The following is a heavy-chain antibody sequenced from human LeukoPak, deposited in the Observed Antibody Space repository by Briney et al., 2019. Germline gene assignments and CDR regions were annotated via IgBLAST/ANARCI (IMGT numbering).Heavy chain of an antibody. J-gene: IGHJ4*02. Sequence: GASVKVSCKTSGYSFTSQDMHWVRQTPGQSLEWMGCISPGNGDTKYSQEFQGRVTITRDTSTSTAYMELRSLRSDDTAVYYCARGPVRSSVALFDYWGQGTLVTVSS. V-gene: IGHV1-3*01. CDR3: ARGPVRSSVALFDY. CDR1: GYSFTSQD. CDR2: ISPGNGDT. D-gene: IGHD3-3*01.